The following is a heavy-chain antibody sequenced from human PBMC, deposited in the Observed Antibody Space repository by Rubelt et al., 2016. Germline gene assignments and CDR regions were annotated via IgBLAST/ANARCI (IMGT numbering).Heavy chain of an antibody. J-gene: IGHJ4*02. V-gene: IGHV1-69*01. CDR2: IIPVFGTA. CDR1: GGTFSSYA. CDR3: ATTIAIRPYYFDY. Sequence: QVQLVQSGAEVKKPGSSVKVSCKASGGTFSSYAISWVRQAPGQGLEWMGGIIPVFGTANDAQKFQGRITMTADEYTSTAYMGRSSLMSEETAVYYCATTIAIRPYYFDYWGQGTLGTVSS. D-gene: IGHD6-6*01.